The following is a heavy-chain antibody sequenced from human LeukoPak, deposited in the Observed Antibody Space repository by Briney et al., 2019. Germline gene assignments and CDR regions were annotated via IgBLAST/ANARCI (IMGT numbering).Heavy chain of an antibody. CDR3: AKAQTSYSYEGYFDY. CDR2: VRGTDDST. D-gene: IGHD3-22*01. V-gene: IGHV3-23*01. Sequence: GSLRLSCAASGFTFSSCAMSWVRQAPGKGLEWVSGVRGTDDSTHYADSVKGRFTISRDNSKNTLYLQMNSLRAEDTAVYYCAKAQTSYSYEGYFDYWGQGALVTVSS. J-gene: IGHJ4*02. CDR1: GFTFSSCA.